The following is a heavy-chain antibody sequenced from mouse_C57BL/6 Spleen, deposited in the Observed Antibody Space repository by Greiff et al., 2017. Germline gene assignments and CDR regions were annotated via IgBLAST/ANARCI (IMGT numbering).Heavy chain of an antibody. CDR1: GYAFSSSW. CDR3: ARTHTTVVRDFDY. V-gene: IGHV1-82*01. D-gene: IGHD1-1*01. CDR2: LYPGGGDT. Sequence: QVQLKESGPELVKPGASVKISCKASGYAFSSSWMYWVKQRPGKGLEWIGRLYPGGGDTNYNGTFKGRATLTSDKSFSTVYMQLSRLTSEDTAVYVSARTHTTVVRDFDYWGQGTTLTVSS. J-gene: IGHJ2*01.